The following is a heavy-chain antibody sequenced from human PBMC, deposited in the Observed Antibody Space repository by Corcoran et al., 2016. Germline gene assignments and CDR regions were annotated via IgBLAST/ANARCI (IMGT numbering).Heavy chain of an antibody. V-gene: IGHV4-59*01. CDR3: ARDRRELSWFDP. D-gene: IGHD1-26*01. Sequence: QVQLQESGPGLVKPSETLSLTCTVSGGSISSYYWSWIRQPPGKGLEWIGYIYYSGSTNYNPSLKSRVTISVDTSKNQFSLKLSSVTAADTAVYYCARDRRELSWFDPWGQGTLVTVSS. CDR2: IYYSGST. CDR1: GGSISSYY. J-gene: IGHJ5*02.